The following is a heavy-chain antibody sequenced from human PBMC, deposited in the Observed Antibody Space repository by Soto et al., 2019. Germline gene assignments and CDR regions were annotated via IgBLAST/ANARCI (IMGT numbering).Heavy chain of an antibody. V-gene: IGHV2-5*01. CDR2: IYWNDDK. CDR1: GFSLSTSGVG. CDR3: AHNKAKGWEPLTGYYKPQYNWFDP. J-gene: IGHJ5*02. Sequence: ESGPTLVNPTQTLTLTCTFSGFSLSTSGVGVGWIRQPPGKALEWLALIYWNDDKRYSPSLKSRLTITKDTSKNQVVLTMTNMDPVDTATYYCAHNKAKGWEPLTGYYKPQYNWFDPWGQGTLVTVSS. D-gene: IGHD3-9*01.